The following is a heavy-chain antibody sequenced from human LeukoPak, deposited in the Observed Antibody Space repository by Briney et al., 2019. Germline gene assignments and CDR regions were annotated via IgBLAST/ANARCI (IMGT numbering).Heavy chain of an antibody. CDR3: AKDLGSSGWFIDC. CDR2: NSGGSS. D-gene: IGHD6-19*01. J-gene: IGHJ4*02. CDR1: GFTFSTYG. Sequence: GGSLRLSCAASGFTFSTYGVYWVRQAPGKGLEWVSSNSGGSSHYADSVKGRFTISRDNSKNTLYLQMNSLRVEDTAVYYCAKDLGSSGWFIDCWGQGTLVTVSS. V-gene: IGHV3-23*01.